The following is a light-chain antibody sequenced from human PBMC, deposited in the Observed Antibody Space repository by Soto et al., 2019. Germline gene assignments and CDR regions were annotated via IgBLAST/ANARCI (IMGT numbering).Light chain of an antibody. Sequence: EIVLTQSPGTLSLSPGERATLSCRASQSVSSSYLAWYHQKPGQAPRLLIYGASSRATGIPARFSGSGSGTDFTLTISRLEPEDFAMDYCQQYGRSPLVTFGQGTRLEIK. CDR3: QQYGRSPLVT. CDR1: QSVSSSY. CDR2: GAS. J-gene: IGKJ5*01. V-gene: IGKV3-20*01.